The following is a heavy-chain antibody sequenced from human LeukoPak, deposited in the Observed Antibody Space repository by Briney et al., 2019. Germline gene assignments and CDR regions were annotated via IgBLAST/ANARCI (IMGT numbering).Heavy chain of an antibody. D-gene: IGHD3-10*01. CDR3: ARGGYYGSGNDFRFDP. Sequence: KTSETLSLTCTVSGGPINTDYWNWIRQPPGKGLEWIGRIYTSGSTNYNPSLKSRVTISVETSKNQFSLKLKSVTAADTAVYYCARGGYYGSGNDFRFDPWGQGTLVTVSS. CDR1: GGPINTDY. J-gene: IGHJ5*02. V-gene: IGHV4-4*07. CDR2: IYTSGST.